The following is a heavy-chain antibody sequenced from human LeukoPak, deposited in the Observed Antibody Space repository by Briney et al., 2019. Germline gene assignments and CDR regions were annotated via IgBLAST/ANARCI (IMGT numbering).Heavy chain of an antibody. CDR3: ARASEWLSIDP. CDR2: IYYSGST. CDR1: GGSISSGDYY. Sequence: SETLSLTCPVSGGSISSGDYYWSWIRQPPGKGLEWIGYIYYSGSTYYNPSLKSRVTISVDTSKNQFSLKLSSVTAADTAVYYCARASEWLSIDPWGQGTLVTVSS. J-gene: IGHJ5*02. V-gene: IGHV4-30-4*01. D-gene: IGHD3-3*01.